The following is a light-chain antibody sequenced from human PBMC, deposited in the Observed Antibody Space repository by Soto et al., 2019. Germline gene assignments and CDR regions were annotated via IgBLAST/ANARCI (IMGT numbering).Light chain of an antibody. CDR1: QSVSSN. J-gene: IGKJ4*01. Sequence: EIVMTQSPATLSVSPGERATLSCRASQSVSSNLAWYQQKPGQAPRLIIYGASTRATGIPFKFIGSGAGTEFTLNISSLQSEDFAVYYCQQYNNWPSLTFGGGTKVEIK. CDR3: QQYNNWPSLT. CDR2: GAS. V-gene: IGKV3-15*01.